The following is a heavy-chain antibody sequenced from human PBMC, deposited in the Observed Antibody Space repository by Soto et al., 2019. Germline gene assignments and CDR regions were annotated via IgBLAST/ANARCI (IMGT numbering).Heavy chain of an antibody. CDR2: IYHSGST. D-gene: IGHD3-22*01. CDR3: VRDGRYYDSSGYSGFDY. V-gene: IGHV4-4*02. CDR1: IGSISSSNW. Sequence: PSETLSLTCAVSIGSISSSNWWSWVRQPPRKGLEWIGEIYHSGSTNYNPSLKSRVTISVDKSKNQFSLKLSSVTAADTAVYYCVRDGRYYDSSGYSGFDYWGQGILVTVYS. J-gene: IGHJ4*02.